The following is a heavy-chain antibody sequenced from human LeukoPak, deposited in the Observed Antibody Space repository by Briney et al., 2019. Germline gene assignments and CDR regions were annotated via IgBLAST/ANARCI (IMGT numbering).Heavy chain of an antibody. J-gene: IGHJ6*03. Sequence: GRSLRLSCAASGFTFSSYGMHWVRQAPGKGLEWVAVIWYDGSNKYYADSVKGRFTISRDNSKNTLYLQMNSLRAEDTAVYYCARSKGGYDSHYMDVWGKGTTVTVS. CDR2: IWYDGSNK. D-gene: IGHD5-12*01. V-gene: IGHV3-33*01. CDR1: GFTFSSYG. CDR3: ARSKGGYDSHYMDV.